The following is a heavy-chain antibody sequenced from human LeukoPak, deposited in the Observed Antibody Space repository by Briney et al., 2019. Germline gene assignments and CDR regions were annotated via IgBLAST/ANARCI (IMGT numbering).Heavy chain of an antibody. CDR1: GVSISSYY. J-gene: IGHJ4*02. CDR2: IYYSGST. D-gene: IGHD4-23*01. V-gene: IGHV4-59*01. CDR3: ARGGNPDY. Sequence: SETLSLTCAVSGVSISSYYWSWIRQPPGEGLEWIGYIYYSGSTNYNPSLKSRVTISVDTSKNQFSLKLSSVTAADTAVYYCARGGNPDYWGQGTLVTVSS.